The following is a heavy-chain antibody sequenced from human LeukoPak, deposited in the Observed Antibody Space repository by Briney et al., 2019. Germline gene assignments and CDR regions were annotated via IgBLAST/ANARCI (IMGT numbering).Heavy chain of an antibody. CDR3: ARTPQGFGELPIAVFSDY. V-gene: IGHV1-18*01. CDR2: ISAYNGNT. Sequence: SVKVSCKASGYTLHSYGFSWVRQPAGQGLEGMGGISAYNGNTNYAQKLQGRVTMTTDTSTSTAYMELRSLRSDDTAVYYCARTPQGFGELPIAVFSDYWGQGTLVTVSS. D-gene: IGHD3-10*01. J-gene: IGHJ4*02. CDR1: GYTLHSYG.